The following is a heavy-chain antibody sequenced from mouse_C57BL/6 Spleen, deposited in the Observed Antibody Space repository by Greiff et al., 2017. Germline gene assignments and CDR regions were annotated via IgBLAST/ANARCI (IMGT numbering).Heavy chain of an antibody. J-gene: IGHJ3*01. V-gene: IGHV14-1*01. CDR2: IDPVDGDT. CDR3: TRLYDYHYTC. Sequence: EVKLQQSGAELVRPGASVKLSCTASGFNIQASYLHGVKQRPEQGLEWIGRIDPVDGDTEYAPKFQGKATMTADTSSHTAYLQLSSLTSEDTAVYYCTRLYDYHYTCWGQGTLVTVSA. CDR1: GFNIQASY. D-gene: IGHD2-4*01.